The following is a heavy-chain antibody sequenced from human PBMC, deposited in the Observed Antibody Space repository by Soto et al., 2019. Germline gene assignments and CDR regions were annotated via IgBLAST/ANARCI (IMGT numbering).Heavy chain of an antibody. Sequence: QVQLVQSGAEVKKPGSSVKVSCKASGGTFSSYTISWVRQAPGQGLEWMGRIIPILGIANYAQKFQGRVTITADKSTSTAYMELSSLRSEDTAVYYCAREPGIAAAPTFDYWGQGTLVTVSS. J-gene: IGHJ4*02. CDR3: AREPGIAAAPTFDY. V-gene: IGHV1-69*08. CDR2: IIPILGIA. D-gene: IGHD6-13*01. CDR1: GGTFSSYT.